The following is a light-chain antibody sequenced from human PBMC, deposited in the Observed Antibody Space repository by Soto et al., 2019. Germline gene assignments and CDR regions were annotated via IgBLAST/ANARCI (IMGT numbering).Light chain of an antibody. J-gene: IGLJ3*02. CDR2: GNN. V-gene: IGLV1-40*01. CDR1: SSNIGAGYD. CDR3: QSYDSSLRGWV. Sequence: QSVLTQPPSVSGAPGQRVTISCTGSSSNIGAGYDAHWYQQFPGTAPKLLIYGNNNRPSGVPDRFSGSKSATSASLAIAGLQPEDEADYYCQSYDSSLRGWVFGGGTKLTVL.